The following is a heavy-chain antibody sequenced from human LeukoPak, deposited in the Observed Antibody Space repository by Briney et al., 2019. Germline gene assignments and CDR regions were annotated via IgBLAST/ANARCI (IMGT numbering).Heavy chain of an antibody. Sequence: PGGSLRLSCAASGFTFSSYGMHWVRQAPGKGLEGVAVIWYDGSNKYYADSVKGRFTISRDNSKDTLYLQMNSLRAEDTAVYYCARAPWGSVAGHLGYWGQGTLVTVSS. D-gene: IGHD7-27*01. J-gene: IGHJ4*02. CDR2: IWYDGSNK. CDR3: ARAPWGSVAGHLGY. CDR1: GFTFSSYG. V-gene: IGHV3-33*01.